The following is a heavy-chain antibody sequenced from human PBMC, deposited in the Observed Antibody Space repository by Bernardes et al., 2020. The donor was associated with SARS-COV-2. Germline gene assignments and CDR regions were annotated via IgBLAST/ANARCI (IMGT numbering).Heavy chain of an antibody. CDR3: TIRLVPGGSFDY. D-gene: IGHD2-15*01. Sequence: GGSLRLSCEASGFVFSDSAIHWVRQASGKGLEWVGRIRSKANSHATTSAASVQGRFTISRDDSKNTAYLQMNSLKTEDTAVYYCTIRLVPGGSFDYWGQGTLVTVSS. CDR2: IRSKANSHAT. J-gene: IGHJ4*02. V-gene: IGHV3-73*01. CDR1: GFVFSDSA.